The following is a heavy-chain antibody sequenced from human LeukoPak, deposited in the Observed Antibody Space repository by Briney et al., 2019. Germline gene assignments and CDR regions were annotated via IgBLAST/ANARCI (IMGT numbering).Heavy chain of an antibody. CDR2: ISYDGSNK. Sequence: PGGSLRLSCAASGFTFSSYAMHWVRRAPGKGLEWVAVISYDGSNKYYADSVKGRFTISRDNSKNTLYLQMNSLRAEDTAVYYCARDLQAAAGTSGFDYWGQGTLVTVSS. CDR3: ARDLQAAAGTSGFDY. D-gene: IGHD6-13*01. J-gene: IGHJ4*02. V-gene: IGHV3-30*04. CDR1: GFTFSSYA.